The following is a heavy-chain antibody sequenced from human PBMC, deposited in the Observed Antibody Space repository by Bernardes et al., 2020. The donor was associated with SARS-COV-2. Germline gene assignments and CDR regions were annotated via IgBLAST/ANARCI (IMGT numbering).Heavy chain of an antibody. CDR3: ARARIGWYPAFDY. Sequence: GGSLRLSCAASGFTVITNCMGWVRQAPGKGLEWVSLIYSGGDTFYADSVEGRFTISRDNSRNTLNLQMNSLRAEDTAVYYCARARIGWYPAFDYWGQGAPVTVSS. D-gene: IGHD6-19*01. J-gene: IGHJ4*02. CDR1: GFTVITNC. V-gene: IGHV3-53*01. CDR2: IYSGGDT.